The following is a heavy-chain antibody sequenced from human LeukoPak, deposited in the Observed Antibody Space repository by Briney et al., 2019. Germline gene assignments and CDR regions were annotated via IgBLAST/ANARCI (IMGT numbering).Heavy chain of an antibody. CDR1: GFTFSSYA. Sequence: SGGSLRLSCAASGFTFSSYAMSWVRQAPGKGLEWVSAISGSGGSTYYADSVKGRFTISRDNSKNTVYLQINSLRAEDTAVYYCATADSSGATYFDYWGQGTLVTVSS. J-gene: IGHJ4*02. CDR3: ATADSSGATYFDY. V-gene: IGHV3-23*01. CDR2: ISGSGGST. D-gene: IGHD3-22*01.